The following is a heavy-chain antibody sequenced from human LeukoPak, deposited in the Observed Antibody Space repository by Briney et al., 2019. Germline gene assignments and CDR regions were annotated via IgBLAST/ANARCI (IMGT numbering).Heavy chain of an antibody. V-gene: IGHV4-39*07. CDR2: INYSGST. D-gene: IGHD3-22*01. J-gene: IGHJ4*02. Sequence: SETLSLTCTVSGGSLSSSSYYWGWVRQPPGTGLEWVGSINYSGSTNYNPSLKSRVTISVDTSKNHSSLKLSSVTAADTAVYYWAREVLESYYDSQAFFDYWGQGTLVTVSS. CDR3: AREVLESYYDSQAFFDY. CDR1: GGSLSSSSYY.